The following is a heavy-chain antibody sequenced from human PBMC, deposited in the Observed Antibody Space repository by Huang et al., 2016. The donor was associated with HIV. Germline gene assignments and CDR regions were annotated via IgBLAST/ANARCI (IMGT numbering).Heavy chain of an antibody. CDR2: IYPSESKS. CDR3: VKGRRAFDV. CDR1: GYSFSIYW. Sequence: EVQLVQSGAEVKKPGESLKISCTGSGYSFSIYWIAWVRQMPGKGLEWMGSIYPSESKSTYSPSFEGHVSISVDKSINTVYLHWSSLKASDTAIYYCVKGRRAFDVWGQGTWVTVSS. V-gene: IGHV5-51*03. J-gene: IGHJ3*01.